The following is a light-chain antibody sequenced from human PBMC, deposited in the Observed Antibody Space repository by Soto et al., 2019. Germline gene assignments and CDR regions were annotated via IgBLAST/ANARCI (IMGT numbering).Light chain of an antibody. Sequence: EIHMSQSPATLSASVGDRVTITCRASQSISSWLAWYQQKPGKAPKLLIYDASSLESGVPSRFSGSGSGTEFTLTISSLQPDDFATYYCQHYNSYSEAFGQGTKV. CDR3: QHYNSYSEA. V-gene: IGKV1-5*01. CDR1: QSISSW. CDR2: DAS. J-gene: IGKJ1*01.